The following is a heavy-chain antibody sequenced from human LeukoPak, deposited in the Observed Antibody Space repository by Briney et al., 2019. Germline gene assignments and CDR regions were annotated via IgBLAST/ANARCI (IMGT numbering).Heavy chain of an antibody. CDR2: INHSGST. Sequence: SETLSHTCAVYGGSFSGYYWSWIRQPPGKGLEWIGEINHSGSTNYNPSLKSRVTISVDTSKNQFSLKLSSVTAADTAVYYCARGKAVAGTSGFGYWGQGTLVTVSS. J-gene: IGHJ4*02. CDR3: ARGKAVAGTSGFGY. CDR1: GGSFSGYY. D-gene: IGHD6-19*01. V-gene: IGHV4-34*01.